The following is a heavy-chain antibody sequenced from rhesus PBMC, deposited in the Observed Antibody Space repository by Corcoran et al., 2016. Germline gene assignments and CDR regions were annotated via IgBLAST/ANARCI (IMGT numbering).Heavy chain of an antibody. CDR3: ARVYGNYGLDS. J-gene: IGHJ6*01. CDR1: GFTFSDYY. CDR2: ISSGSSYI. D-gene: IGHD4-35*01. Sequence: EVQLVESGGGLVQPGGSLRLSCAASGFTFSDYYMSWVRQAPGKGLDWVSTISSGSSYISSADSLKGRFTISRDNARNSLSLQMTSLKTEDTAVYFCARVYGNYGLDSWGQGVVVTVSS. V-gene: IGHV3S16*01.